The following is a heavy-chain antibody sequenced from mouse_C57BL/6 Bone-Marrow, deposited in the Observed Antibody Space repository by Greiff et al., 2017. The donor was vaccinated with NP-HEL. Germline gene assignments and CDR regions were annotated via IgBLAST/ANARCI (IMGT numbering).Heavy chain of an antibody. CDR3: ARRGVVDY. CDR1: GFTFSSYG. J-gene: IGHJ2*01. D-gene: IGHD1-1*01. CDR2: ISSGGSYT. V-gene: IGHV5-6*01. Sequence: VQLQQSGGDLVKPGGSLKLSCAASGFTFSSYGMSWVRQTPDKRLEWVATISSGGSYTYYPDSVKGRFTISRDNAKNTLYLQMSSLKSEDTAMYYCARRGVVDYWGQGTTLTVSS.